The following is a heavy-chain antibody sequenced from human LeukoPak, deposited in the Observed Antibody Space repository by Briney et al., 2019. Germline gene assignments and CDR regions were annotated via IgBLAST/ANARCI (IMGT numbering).Heavy chain of an antibody. V-gene: IGHV3-9*01. Sequence: PGGSLRLSCAASGFTFDDYAMHWVRQAPGNGLEWVSGISWNSGSIGYADSVKGRFTISRDNAKNSLYLQMNSLRAEDTALYYCATLGIAVAGTDYWDQGTLVTVSS. CDR1: GFTFDDYA. D-gene: IGHD6-19*01. CDR2: ISWNSGSI. J-gene: IGHJ4*02. CDR3: ATLGIAVAGTDY.